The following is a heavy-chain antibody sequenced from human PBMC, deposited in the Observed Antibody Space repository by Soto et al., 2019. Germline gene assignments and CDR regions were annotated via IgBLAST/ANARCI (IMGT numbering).Heavy chain of an antibody. CDR3: ARGNLSFDFDS. D-gene: IGHD3-10*01. CDR2: ISGDGINT. V-gene: IGHV3-30*03. CDR1: GFNFGLFG. Sequence: QIQLVESGGDVVQPGRSLRLSCAASGFNFGLFGMHWVRQAPGKGLEWVAFISGDGINTHYADSVRGRFTLSRDYSKKTMYLQMDTLREDYTALYYCARGNLSFDFDSWGQGTLVTVSS. J-gene: IGHJ4*02.